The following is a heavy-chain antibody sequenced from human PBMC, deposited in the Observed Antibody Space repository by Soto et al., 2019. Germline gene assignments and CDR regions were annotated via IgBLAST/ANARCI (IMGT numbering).Heavy chain of an antibody. J-gene: IGHJ4*02. CDR2: VYYSGRT. V-gene: IGHV4-39*01. CDR1: GGPSSSSAYH. D-gene: IGHD6-19*01. CDR3: ASHGFVSGSCFDY. Sequence: QLQLQESGPGLVKPSETLPLPCTVFGGPSSSSAYHWGWIRQPPGKWLEWIGSVYYSGRTNNSPSIKSRLTISVDRSKNQFSLKLSAVTAADTAVYYCASHGFVSGSCFDYWGRGILVTVSS.